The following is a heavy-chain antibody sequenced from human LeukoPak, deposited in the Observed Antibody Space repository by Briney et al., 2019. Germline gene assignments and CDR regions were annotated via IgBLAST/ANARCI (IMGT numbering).Heavy chain of an antibody. CDR3: ARGVAAANWFDP. V-gene: IGHV4-4*07. J-gene: IGHJ5*02. CDR1: GGSISYYY. CDR2: IYTSGST. Sequence: SETLSLTCTVSGGSISYYYWNWIRQPAGKGLEWIGRIYTSGSTNYNPSLKSRVTISVDTSKNQFSLKLSSVTAADTAVYYWARGVAAANWFDPWGQGTLVTVSS. D-gene: IGHD6-13*01.